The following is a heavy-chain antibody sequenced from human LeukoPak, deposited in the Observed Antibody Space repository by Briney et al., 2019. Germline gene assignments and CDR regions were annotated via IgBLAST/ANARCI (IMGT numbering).Heavy chain of an antibody. J-gene: IGHJ5*02. CDR2: IYYSGST. CDR1: GGSFSSTPYY. V-gene: IGHV4-39*01. D-gene: IGHD4/OR15-4a*01. CDR3: ARRGASVSNWFDP. Sequence: SETLSLTCTVSGGSFSSTPYYWAWIRQSPGKGLEWIEAIYYSGSTYYSPSLKSRVTISVDTSKNEFSQKLHSVTAADTAVYYCARRGASVSNWFDPWGQGILVTVSS.